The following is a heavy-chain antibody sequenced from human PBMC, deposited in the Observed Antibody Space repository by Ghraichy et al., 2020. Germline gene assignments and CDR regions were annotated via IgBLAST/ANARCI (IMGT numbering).Heavy chain of an antibody. CDR3: ARGGSGGSFDY. CDR2: IKRDGDEK. V-gene: IGHV3-7*01. CDR1: GFTFSRYW. J-gene: IGHJ4*02. D-gene: IGHD2-15*01. Sequence: SCAASGFTFSRYWMSWVRQAPGKGLEWVANIKRDGDEKYYVDSMKGRFTISRDNAKNSLYLQMNSLRAEDTAVYYCARGGSGGSFDYWGQGTLVTVSS.